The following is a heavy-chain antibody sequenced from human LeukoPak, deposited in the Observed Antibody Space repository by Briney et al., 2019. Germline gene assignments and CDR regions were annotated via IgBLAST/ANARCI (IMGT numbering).Heavy chain of an antibody. J-gene: IGHJ2*01. D-gene: IGHD4-11*01. CDR3: ARGGPSPTTVTSNWYFDL. CDR2: IDPNSGGT. CDR1: GYTFTDYY. V-gene: IGHV1-2*02. Sequence: ASVKVSDQASGYTFTDYYMHWVRQAPGQGLEWMGWIDPNSGGTKYAQRFQGRVTMTRDTSITTAYMELSRLRSDDTAVYYCARGGPSPTTVTSNWYFDLWGRGTLDTVSS.